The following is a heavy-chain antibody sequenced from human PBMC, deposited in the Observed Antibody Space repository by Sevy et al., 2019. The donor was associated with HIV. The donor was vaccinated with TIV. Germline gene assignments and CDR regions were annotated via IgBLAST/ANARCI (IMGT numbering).Heavy chain of an antibody. J-gene: IGHJ4*02. CDR3: AKDRSYLGGYCGGGACYSFDY. CDR2: VSGSGAST. CDR1: GFSFSSYA. D-gene: IGHD2-15*01. V-gene: IGHV3-23*01. Sequence: GGSLRLSCAASGFSFSSYAMNWVRQAPGKGLEWVSDVSGSGASTYYADSVKGRFTISRDNSKNTLYLQMNSLRAEDTAIYYCAKDRSYLGGYCGGGACYSFDYWGQGTLVTVSS.